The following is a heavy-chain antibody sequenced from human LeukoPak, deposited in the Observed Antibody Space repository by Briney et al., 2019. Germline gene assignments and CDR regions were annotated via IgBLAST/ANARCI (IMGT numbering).Heavy chain of an antibody. D-gene: IGHD4-17*01. V-gene: IGHV3-66*01. CDR2: IYSGDST. J-gene: IGHJ3*02. Sequence: GGSLRLSCAASGFSVSSNYMSWVRQAPGKGLEWVSVIYSGDSTYYADSVKGRFTISRDNSKNTLYLQMNSLRAEDTAVYYCAREGDYGDYYAFDIWGQGTMVTVSS. CDR3: AREGDYGDYYAFDI. CDR1: GFSVSSNY.